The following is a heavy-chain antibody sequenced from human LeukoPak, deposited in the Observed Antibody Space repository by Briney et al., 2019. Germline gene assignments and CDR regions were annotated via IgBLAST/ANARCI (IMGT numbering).Heavy chain of an antibody. CDR3: AKDGLAYCGGDCYSDYYYMDV. J-gene: IGHJ6*03. CDR2: IWYGGSNK. Sequence: PGGSLRLSCAASGFTFSSYGMHWVRQAPGKGLEWVAVIWYGGSNKYYADSVKGRFTISRDNSKNTLYLQMNSLRADDTAVYYCAKDGLAYCGGDCYSDYYYMDVWGKGTTVTVSS. D-gene: IGHD2-21*01. CDR1: GFTFSSYG. V-gene: IGHV3-30*02.